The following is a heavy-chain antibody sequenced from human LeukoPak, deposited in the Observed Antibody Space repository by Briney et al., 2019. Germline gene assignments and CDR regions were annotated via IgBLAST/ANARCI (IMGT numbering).Heavy chain of an antibody. CDR2: IYYSGST. Sequence: SETLSLTCTVSGGSISSSSYYWGWIRQPPGKGLEWIGSIYYSGSTNYNPSLKSRVTISVDTSKNQFSLKLSSVTAADTAIYYCARWGYYQSGYFVVEYWGQGTLVTVS. J-gene: IGHJ4*02. CDR3: ARWGYYQSGYFVVEY. D-gene: IGHD3-22*01. CDR1: GGSISSSSYY. V-gene: IGHV4-39*07.